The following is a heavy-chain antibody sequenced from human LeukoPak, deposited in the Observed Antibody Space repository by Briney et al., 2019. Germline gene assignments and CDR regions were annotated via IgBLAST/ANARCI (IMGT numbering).Heavy chain of an antibody. J-gene: IGHJ4*02. CDR2: IYYSGST. D-gene: IGHD5-12*01. V-gene: IGHV4-59*11. CDR1: GGSISSHY. CDR3: ARLGGYSGYDKNRYFDY. Sequence: SETLSLTCTVSGGSISSHYWSWLRQPPGKGLEWIGYIYYSGSTNYNPSLKSRVTISVDTSKNQFSLKLSSVTAADTAVYYCARLGGYSGYDKNRYFDYWGQGTLVTVSS.